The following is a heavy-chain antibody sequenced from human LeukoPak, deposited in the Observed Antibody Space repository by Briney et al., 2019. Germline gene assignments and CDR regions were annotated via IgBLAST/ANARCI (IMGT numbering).Heavy chain of an antibody. Sequence: GASVKVSCKASGYTFTGYYMHWVRQAPGQGLEWMGWINPNSGGTNYAQKFQGWVTMTRDTSISTAYMELSRLRSDDTAAYYCARAYYDYVWGSYRFDYWGQGTLVTVSS. CDR2: INPNSGGT. D-gene: IGHD3-16*02. J-gene: IGHJ4*02. V-gene: IGHV1-2*04. CDR3: ARAYYDYVWGSYRFDY. CDR1: GYTFTGYY.